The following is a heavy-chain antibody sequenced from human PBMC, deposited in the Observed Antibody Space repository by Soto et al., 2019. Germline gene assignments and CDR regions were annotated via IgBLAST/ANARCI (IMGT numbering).Heavy chain of an antibody. Sequence: QVQLVESGGGVVQPGRSLRLSCAASGFTFSSYGMHWVRQAPGKGLEWVAVISYDGSNKYYADSVKGRFTISRDNSKNTLYLQMNSLRAEDTAVYYCAKDRVIALFDYWGQGTLVTVSS. D-gene: IGHD2-21*01. CDR1: GFTFSSYG. V-gene: IGHV3-30*18. CDR3: AKDRVIALFDY. CDR2: ISYDGSNK. J-gene: IGHJ4*02.